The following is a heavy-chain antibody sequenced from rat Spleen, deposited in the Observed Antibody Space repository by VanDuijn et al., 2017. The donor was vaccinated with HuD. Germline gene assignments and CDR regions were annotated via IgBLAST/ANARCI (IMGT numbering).Heavy chain of an antibody. V-gene: IGHV5S13*01. CDR3: ARETGYNSYFDY. D-gene: IGHD4-1*01. CDR2: ITNTGGGNT. Sequence: EVQLVESGGGLVQPGRSLKLSCAASGFTFSSFAMAWVRQTLTRGLEWVAFITNTGGGNTYYRDSVKGRFTISRDNAKNTLYLQMDSLTSEDTATYYCARETGYNSYFDYWGQGVMVTVSS. CDR1: GFTFSSFA. J-gene: IGHJ2*01.